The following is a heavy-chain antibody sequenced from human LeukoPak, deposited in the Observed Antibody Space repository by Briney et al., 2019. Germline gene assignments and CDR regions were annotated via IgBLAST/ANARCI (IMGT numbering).Heavy chain of an antibody. J-gene: IGHJ6*02. V-gene: IGHV1-2*02. Sequence: ASVKVSCKASGYTFTDYYMHWVRQAPGQGFEWMGWINPNSGGTNYAQKFQGRVTMTRDTSTWAAYMELSSLRSEDTAVYYCARVRSYGDYFYYYYYGMDVWGQGTTVTVSS. CDR3: ARVRSYGDYFYYYYYGMDV. CDR1: GYTFTDYY. CDR2: INPNSGGT. D-gene: IGHD4-17*01.